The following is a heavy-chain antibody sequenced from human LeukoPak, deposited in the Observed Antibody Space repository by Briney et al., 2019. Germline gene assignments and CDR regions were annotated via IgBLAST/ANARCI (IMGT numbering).Heavy chain of an antibody. CDR1: GFAFSTYS. CDR3: ARGSSEVLLWFGESPN. Sequence: PGVSLRLSCAASGFAFSTYSMSWVRQAPGKGLEWVSHISSGIDTIYYADSVKGRFTISRDNAKNSLYLQMNRLRADDTAVYYCARGSSEVLLWFGESPNWGQGTMVTVSS. CDR2: ISSGIDTI. J-gene: IGHJ3*01. V-gene: IGHV3-48*01. D-gene: IGHD3-10*01.